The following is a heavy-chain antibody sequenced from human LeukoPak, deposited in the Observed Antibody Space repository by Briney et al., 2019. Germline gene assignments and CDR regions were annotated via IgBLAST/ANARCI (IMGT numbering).Heavy chain of an antibody. CDR1: GGSISSYY. D-gene: IGHD1-26*01. CDR3: ASGSYGLDY. Sequence: SETLSLTCTVSGGSISSYYWSWIRQPPGKGLEWIGEINHSGSTNYNPSLKSRVTISVDTSKNQFSLKLSSVTAADTAVYYCASGSYGLDYWGQGTLVTVSS. V-gene: IGHV4-34*01. J-gene: IGHJ4*02. CDR2: INHSGST.